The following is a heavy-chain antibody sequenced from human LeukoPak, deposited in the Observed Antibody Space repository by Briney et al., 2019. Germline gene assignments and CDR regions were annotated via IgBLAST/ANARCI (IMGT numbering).Heavy chain of an antibody. D-gene: IGHD1-26*01. Sequence: GGSLRLSCAASGFTFSSYSMNWVRQAPGKGQEWVSHITASGTAMFYADSVKGRFTISRDNAKNSLYLQMNSLRDEDTAVYYYASSGSYRFDYWGQGTLVTVSP. CDR1: GFTFSSYS. J-gene: IGHJ4*02. CDR2: ITASGTAM. CDR3: ASSGSYRFDY. V-gene: IGHV3-48*02.